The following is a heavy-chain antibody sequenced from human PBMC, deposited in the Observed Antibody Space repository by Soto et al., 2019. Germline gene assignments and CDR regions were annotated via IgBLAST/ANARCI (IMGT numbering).Heavy chain of an antibody. Sequence: QVQLVQSGAEVKKPGASVKVSCKASGYTFTSYGISWVRQAPGQGLEWMGWISAYNGNTNYAQKLQGRGTMTTDTSTSTAYMELRSLRSDDTAVYYCARDRITIFGVVITPFDYWGQGTLVTVSS. V-gene: IGHV1-18*01. J-gene: IGHJ4*02. CDR2: ISAYNGNT. CDR1: GYTFTSYG. D-gene: IGHD3-3*01. CDR3: ARDRITIFGVVITPFDY.